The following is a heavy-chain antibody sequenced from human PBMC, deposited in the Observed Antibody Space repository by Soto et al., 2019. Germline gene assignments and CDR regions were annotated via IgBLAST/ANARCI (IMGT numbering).Heavy chain of an antibody. J-gene: IGHJ4*02. CDR2: INPSGGST. D-gene: IGHD3-22*01. Sequence: ASVKVSCKASGYTFTSYYMHWVRQAPGQGLEWMGIINPSGGSTSYAQKFQGRVTMTRDTSTSTVYMELSSLRSEDTAVYYCATYYYDSSGYYNFDYWGQGTLVTVSS. CDR1: GYTFTSYY. CDR3: ATYYYDSSGYYNFDY. V-gene: IGHV1-46*01.